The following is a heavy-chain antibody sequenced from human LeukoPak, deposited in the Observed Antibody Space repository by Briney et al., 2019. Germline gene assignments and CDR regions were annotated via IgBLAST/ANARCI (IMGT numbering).Heavy chain of an antibody. J-gene: IGHJ4*02. Sequence: KPSETLSLTCAVYGGSFSGYYWSWIRQPPGKGLEWIGEINHSGSTNYNPSLKSRVTISVDTSKNQFSLKLSSVTAADTAVYYCARAKYGSGSYYNDYWGQGTLVTVSS. V-gene: IGHV4-34*01. CDR1: GGSFSGYY. CDR2: INHSGST. D-gene: IGHD3-10*01. CDR3: ARAKYGSGSYYNDY.